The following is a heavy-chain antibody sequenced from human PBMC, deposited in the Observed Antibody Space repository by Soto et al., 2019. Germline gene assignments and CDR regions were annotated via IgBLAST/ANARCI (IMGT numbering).Heavy chain of an antibody. CDR2: ISGSGDST. Sequence: TGGSLRLSWAASGFTFSSYAMNWVRQAPGKVLEWVSVISGSGDSTYYADSVKGRFTISRDNSKNTLYLQMNSLRAEDTAVYYCAKSEVTQNDYWGQGTLVTVSS. CDR3: AKSEVTQNDY. CDR1: GFTFSSYA. D-gene: IGHD2-21*02. J-gene: IGHJ4*02. V-gene: IGHV3-23*01.